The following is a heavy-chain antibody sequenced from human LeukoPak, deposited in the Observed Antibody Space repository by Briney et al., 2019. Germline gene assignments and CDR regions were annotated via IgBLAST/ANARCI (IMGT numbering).Heavy chain of an antibody. V-gene: IGHV4-59*08. CDR3: ARYVGWYSHDS. CDR2: IYGSGST. D-gene: IGHD6-19*01. Sequence: PSETLSLTCTASGDSLSSHYWNWIRQPPGKGLEWIGYIYGSGSTHYDPSLRSRLTISEDTSNNQFSLKLTSVTAADTAVYYCARYVGWYSHDSWGQGTLVTVSS. J-gene: IGHJ4*02. CDR1: GDSLSSHY.